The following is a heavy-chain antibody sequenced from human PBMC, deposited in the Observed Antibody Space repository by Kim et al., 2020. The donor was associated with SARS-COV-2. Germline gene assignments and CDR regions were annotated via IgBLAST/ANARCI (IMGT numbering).Heavy chain of an antibody. J-gene: IGHJ4*02. V-gene: IGHV1-8*01. CDR2: T. D-gene: IGHD3-10*01. Sequence: TGYAKKCQGRVTMTRNTSISTAYMELSSLRSEDTAVYYCAREKLLFPFDYWGQGTLVTVSS. CDR3: AREKLLFPFDY.